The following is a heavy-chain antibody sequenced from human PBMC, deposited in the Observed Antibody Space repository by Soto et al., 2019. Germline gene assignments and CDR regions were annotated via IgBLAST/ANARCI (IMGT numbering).Heavy chain of an antibody. V-gene: IGHV4-31*03. Sequence: SETQSLTCSVSGGSFSSDSFIWSWVRQFPGKGLEWIGYIYYSGTTYYNPSLRSRVIMSVDTSKNQFSLKLSSVTAADTAVYYCARDHKWDGMDLWGQGTTVTGS. CDR2: IYYSGTT. D-gene: IGHD1-26*01. CDR3: ARDHKWDGMDL. CDR1: GGSFSSDSFI. J-gene: IGHJ6*02.